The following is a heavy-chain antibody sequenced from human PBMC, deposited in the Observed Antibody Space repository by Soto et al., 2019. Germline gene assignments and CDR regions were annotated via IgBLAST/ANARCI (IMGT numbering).Heavy chain of an antibody. CDR3: AKDHVGYDFWSGYYHNPLAFDY. CDR1: GFTFSSYA. Sequence: GGSLRLSCAASGFTFSSYAMSWVRQAPGKGLEWVSAISGSGGSTYYADSVKGRFTISRDNSKNTLYLQMNSLRAEDTAVYYCAKDHVGYDFWSGYYHNPLAFDYWGQGTLVTVSS. J-gene: IGHJ4*02. D-gene: IGHD3-3*01. V-gene: IGHV3-23*01. CDR2: ISGSGGST.